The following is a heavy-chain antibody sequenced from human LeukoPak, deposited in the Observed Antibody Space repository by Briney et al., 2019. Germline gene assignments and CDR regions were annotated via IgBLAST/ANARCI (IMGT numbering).Heavy chain of an antibody. D-gene: IGHD2-2*01. J-gene: IGHJ6*04. CDR2: ISSSSSYI. V-gene: IGHV3-21*01. Sequence: GGSVRLSCAASGFTFSSYSMNWARQAPGKGLEWVSSISSSSSYIYYADSVKGRFTISRDNAKNSLYLQMNSLRAEDTAVYYCAGVPAARDYYYYGMDVWGKGTTVPVSS. CDR3: AGVPAARDYYYYGMDV. CDR1: GFTFSSYS.